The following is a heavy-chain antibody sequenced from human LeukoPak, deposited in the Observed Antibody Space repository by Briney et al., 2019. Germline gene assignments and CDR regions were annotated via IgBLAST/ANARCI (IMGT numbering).Heavy chain of an antibody. CDR1: GFTFSSYA. J-gene: IGHJ4*02. V-gene: IGHV3-23*01. D-gene: IGHD3-10*01. CDR3: ARNVLLWFGTLPYYFDY. Sequence: PGGSLRLSCAASGFTFSSYAMSWVRQAPGKGLEWVSTIGGSGDTTLSAGSVKGRFAISRDNSKDTLYLQMNSLRAEDTAVYYCARNVLLWFGTLPYYFDYWGQGTLVTVSS. CDR2: IGGSGDTT.